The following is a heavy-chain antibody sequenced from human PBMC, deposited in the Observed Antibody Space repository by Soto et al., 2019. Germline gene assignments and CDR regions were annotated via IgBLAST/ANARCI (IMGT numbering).Heavy chain of an antibody. CDR2: ISITSSTI. V-gene: IGHV3-48*01. D-gene: IGHD2-15*01. CDR1: GFTFSGYS. CDR3: ARFRYCSGGNCHSYNYYYMDV. Sequence: GGSLRLSCAASGFTFSGYSMSWVRQAPGKGLEWISSISITSSTIYYADSVKGRFTISRDNAKNSLYLQMNSLRAEDTAVYYCARFRYCSGGNCHSYNYYYMDVWGKGTTVTVSS. J-gene: IGHJ6*03.